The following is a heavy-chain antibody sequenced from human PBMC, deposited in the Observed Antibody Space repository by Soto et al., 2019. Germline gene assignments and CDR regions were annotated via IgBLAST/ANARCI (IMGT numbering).Heavy chain of an antibody. CDR2: VFYSGST. V-gene: IGHV4-59*11. Sequence: PSETLSLTSTVSGASINTHYWSWIRQPPGKGLEWIGQVFYSGSTNYNPSLKSRVTISIHTSTKQFSLYLTSVTAADTAVYYCARWSTFPVDPSTYWGHGTRVFVS. CDR1: GASINTHY. D-gene: IGHD3-16*01. J-gene: IGHJ4*01. CDR3: ARWSTFPVDPSTY.